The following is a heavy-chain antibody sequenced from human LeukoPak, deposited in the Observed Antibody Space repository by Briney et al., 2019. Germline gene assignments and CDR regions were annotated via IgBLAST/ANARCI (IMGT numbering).Heavy chain of an antibody. Sequence: GGSLRLSCAASGFPFSSYGMHWVRQAPGKGLEWVAFIRYDGSNKYYAGSVKGRFTISRDNSKNTLYLQMNRLRAEDTAVYYCAKDLDCSSAGCYEVTGTQSWFDPWGQGTLVTVSS. V-gene: IGHV3-30*02. J-gene: IGHJ5*02. D-gene: IGHD2-2*01. CDR2: IRYDGSNK. CDR3: AKDLDCSSAGCYEVTGTQSWFDP. CDR1: GFPFSSYG.